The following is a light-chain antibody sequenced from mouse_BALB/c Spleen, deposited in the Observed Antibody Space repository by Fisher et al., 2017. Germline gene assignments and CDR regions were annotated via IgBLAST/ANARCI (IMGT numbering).Light chain of an antibody. CDR2: DTS. CDR3: QQWSSYPLT. V-gene: IGKV4-59*01. Sequence: IVLTQSTAIMSASPGEKVTMTCSASSSVSYMHWYQQKSGTSPKRWIYDTSKLASGVPARFSGSGSGSSYSLTISRMEAEDAATYYCQQWSSYPLTFGSGTKLEIK. CDR1: SSVSY. J-gene: IGKJ4*01.